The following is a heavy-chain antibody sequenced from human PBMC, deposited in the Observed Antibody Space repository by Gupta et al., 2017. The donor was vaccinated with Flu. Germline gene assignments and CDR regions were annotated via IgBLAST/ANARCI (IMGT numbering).Heavy chain of an antibody. Sequence: RQAPGQGLEWMGGIIPIFGTANYAQKFQGRVTITADESTSTAYMELSSLRSEDTAVYYCARANIVVVPAPYTSYYYGMDVWGQGTTVTVSS. V-gene: IGHV1-69*01. D-gene: IGHD2-2*01. CDR2: IIPIFGTA. CDR3: ARANIVVVPAPYTSYYYGMDV. J-gene: IGHJ6*02.